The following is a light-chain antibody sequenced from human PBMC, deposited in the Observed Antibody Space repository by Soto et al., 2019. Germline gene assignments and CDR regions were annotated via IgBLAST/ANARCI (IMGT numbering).Light chain of an antibody. V-gene: IGKV1-13*02. CDR1: QGISSA. CDR2: DAS. Sequence: LTQSPGTLSLSPGDRATLSCRASQGISSALVWYQQKPGKAPKLLIYDASSLESGVPSRFSGSGSGTDFTLTISSLQPEDFATYYCQQFNSFPLTFGGGTKVEIK. CDR3: QQFNSFPLT. J-gene: IGKJ4*01.